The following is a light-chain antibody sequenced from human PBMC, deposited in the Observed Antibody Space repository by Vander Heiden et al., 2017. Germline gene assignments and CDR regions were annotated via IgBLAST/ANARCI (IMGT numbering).Light chain of an antibody. V-gene: IGKV1-5*03. CDR1: QSISSW. CDR3: QQYNSYSLT. CDR2: KAS. Sequence: DIQMTQSPSTLSASVGDSVTISCRASQSISSWLAWYQQKPGKAPKLLIYKASSLESGVPSRFSGSGSGPEFTRTLRSLQPAYFSTSYFQQYNSYSLTFGQGTKVEIK. J-gene: IGKJ1*01.